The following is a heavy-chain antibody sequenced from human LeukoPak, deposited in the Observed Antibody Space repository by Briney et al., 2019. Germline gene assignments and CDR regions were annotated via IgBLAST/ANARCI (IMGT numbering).Heavy chain of an antibody. V-gene: IGHV4-39*07. J-gene: IGHJ4*02. CDR2: IYSNGDT. CDR1: GGSIRSRTYF. D-gene: IGHD1-7*01. Sequence: PSETLSLTCSVSGGSIRSRTYFWGWIRQPPGKGLEWIGSIYSNGDTYYNPSLKSRFTTSLDTPKNQFSLKLSSVTAADTAIYFCTGELAGTTVHYWGQGTLVTTSS. CDR3: TGELAGTTVHY.